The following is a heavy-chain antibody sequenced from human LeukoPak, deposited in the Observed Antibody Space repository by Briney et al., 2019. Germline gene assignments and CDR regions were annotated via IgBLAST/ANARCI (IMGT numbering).Heavy chain of an antibody. V-gene: IGHV4-39*01. D-gene: IGHD3-16*01. CDR1: GGSISSGTYY. CDR3: ARRLSYDYYMDV. Sequence: PSETLSLTCTVSGGSISSGTYYWGWIRQPPGKGLEWIGSIYYSGSTYYNPSLKSRVTISVDTSKNQFSLKLSSVTAADTALYYCARRLSYDYYMDVWGKGTTVTVSS. J-gene: IGHJ6*03. CDR2: IYYSGST.